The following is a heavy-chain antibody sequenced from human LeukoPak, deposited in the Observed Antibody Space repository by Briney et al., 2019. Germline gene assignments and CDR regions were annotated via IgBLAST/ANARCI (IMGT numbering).Heavy chain of an antibody. CDR3: ARARYSNYVGYYFDY. J-gene: IGHJ4*02. CDR2: VNHSGST. Sequence: SETLSLTCAVYGGSFSGYYWSWTRQPPGKGLEWIGEVNHSGSTYYNPSLKSRVTISVDTSKNQFFLKLTSVTAADTAVYYCARARYSNYVGYYFDYWGQGTLVTVSS. CDR1: GGSFSGYY. D-gene: IGHD4-11*01. V-gene: IGHV4-34*01.